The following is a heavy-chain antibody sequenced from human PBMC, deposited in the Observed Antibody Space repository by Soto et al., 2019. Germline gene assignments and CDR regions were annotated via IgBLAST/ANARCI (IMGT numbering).Heavy chain of an antibody. J-gene: IGHJ5*02. V-gene: IGHV1-24*01. Sequence: ASVKVSCKVSGYTLPELPIHWVRQAPGKGLEWMGGFDPEDGEPIYAQKFQGGVTMTQDTSTDTAYMEMSSLTSEDTAVYYCAAQPTYFDFWSDYPPWFDPWGQGTLVTVSS. CDR3: AAQPTYFDFWSDYPPWFDP. CDR1: GYTLPELP. D-gene: IGHD3-3*01. CDR2: FDPEDGEP.